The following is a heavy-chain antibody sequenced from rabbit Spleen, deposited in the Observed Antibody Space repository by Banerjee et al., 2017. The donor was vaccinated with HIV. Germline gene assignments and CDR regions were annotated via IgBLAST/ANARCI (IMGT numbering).Heavy chain of an antibody. Sequence: QSLEESGGDLVKPGASLTLTCTASGFTMSSSDWIYWVRQAPGKGLEWIACIDAGSSGFTYFATWAKGRFTCSKTSSTTVTLQMTRLTAADTATYFCARDTSSSFSSYGMDLWGPGTLVTVS. CDR2: IDAGSSGFT. J-gene: IGHJ6*01. CDR1: GFTMSSSDW. V-gene: IGHV1S40*01. D-gene: IGHD1-1*01. CDR3: ARDTSSSFSSYGMDL.